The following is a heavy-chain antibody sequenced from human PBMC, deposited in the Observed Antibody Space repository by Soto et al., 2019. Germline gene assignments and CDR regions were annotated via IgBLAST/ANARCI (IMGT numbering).Heavy chain of an antibody. D-gene: IGHD3-22*01. V-gene: IGHV3-15*01. J-gene: IGHJ3*02. Sequence: GGSLRLSCAASGFTFSNAWMSWVRQAPGKGLEWVGRIKSKTDGGTTDYAAPVKGRFTISRDDSKNTLYLQMNSLKTEDTAVYYCTTGEYYDSSGYRNDAFDIWGQGTMVTVSS. CDR1: GFTFSNAW. CDR2: IKSKTDGGTT. CDR3: TTGEYYDSSGYRNDAFDI.